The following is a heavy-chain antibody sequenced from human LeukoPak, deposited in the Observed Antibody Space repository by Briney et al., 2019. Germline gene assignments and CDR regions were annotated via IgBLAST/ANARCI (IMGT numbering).Heavy chain of an antibody. CDR2: ISYDGSNK. D-gene: IGHD5-24*01. V-gene: IGHV3-30*18. CDR1: GFSFSVYC. CDR3: AKMAADYYMDV. Sequence: GGSLRLSCAASGFSFSVYCMHWVRQAPGKGLEWVAVISYDGSNKYYADSVKGRFTISRDNSKNTLYLQMNSLRAEDTAVYYCAKMAADYYMDVWGKGTTVTVSS. J-gene: IGHJ6*03.